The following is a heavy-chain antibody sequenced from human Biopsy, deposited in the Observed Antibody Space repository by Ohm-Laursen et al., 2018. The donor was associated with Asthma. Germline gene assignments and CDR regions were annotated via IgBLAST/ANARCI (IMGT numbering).Heavy chain of an antibody. D-gene: IGHD3-10*01. J-gene: IGHJ6*02. V-gene: IGHV1-18*01. CDR1: GYTFNSAG. CDR2: ISVYNGNT. CDR3: ARAVDYSHFYGIDV. Sequence: SVTVSCKTSGYTFNSAGISWVRQAPGQGLEWMGWISVYNGNTKVAQKLQDRVTMTTDTSTSTAYMELRSLRSHDTAVYFCARAVDYSHFYGIDVWGQGTTVTVS.